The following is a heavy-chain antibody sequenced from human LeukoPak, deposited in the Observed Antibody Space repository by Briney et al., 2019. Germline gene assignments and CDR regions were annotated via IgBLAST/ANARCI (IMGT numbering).Heavy chain of an antibody. J-gene: IGHJ4*02. CDR3: ARVNIGSSSLDY. Sequence: SETLSLTCTVSGGSISSGSYYWSWIRQPAGKGLEWIGRIYTSGSTNYNPSLKSRVTISVDTSKNQFSLKLSSVTAADTAVYYCARVNIGSSSLDYWGQGTLVTVSS. CDR1: GGSISSGSYY. CDR2: IYTSGST. V-gene: IGHV4-61*02. D-gene: IGHD6-13*01.